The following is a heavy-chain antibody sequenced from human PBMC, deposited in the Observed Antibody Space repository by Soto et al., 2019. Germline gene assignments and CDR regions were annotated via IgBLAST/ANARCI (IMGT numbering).Heavy chain of an antibody. CDR2: INPSGGST. Sequence: QVQLVQSGAEVKKPGASVKVSCKASGYTFTSYYMHWVRQAPGQGLEWMGIINPSGGSTSYAQKFQGRVTMTRDTSTSTVYMELSSLRSEDTAVYYCAREYCSGGSCYVNFQHWGQGTLVTVSS. J-gene: IGHJ1*01. CDR3: AREYCSGGSCYVNFQH. CDR1: GYTFTSYY. V-gene: IGHV1-46*01. D-gene: IGHD2-15*01.